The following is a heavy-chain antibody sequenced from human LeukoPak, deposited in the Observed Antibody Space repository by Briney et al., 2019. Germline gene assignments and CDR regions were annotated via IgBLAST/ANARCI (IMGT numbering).Heavy chain of an antibody. Sequence: GGSLRLSCAASGFTFSNYEMNWVRQAPGKGLEWVSYISFSSTTIYYADSVKGRFTISRDNAKNSLYLQMNSLRAEDTVVYYCAREGELRHWGQGTLVTVSS. V-gene: IGHV3-48*03. CDR1: GFTFSNYE. CDR2: ISFSSTTI. CDR3: AREGELRH. D-gene: IGHD1-7*01. J-gene: IGHJ4*02.